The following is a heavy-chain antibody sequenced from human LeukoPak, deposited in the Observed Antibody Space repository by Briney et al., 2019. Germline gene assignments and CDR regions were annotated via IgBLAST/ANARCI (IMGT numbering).Heavy chain of an antibody. J-gene: IGHJ4*02. CDR1: GDSLSNNNVA. CDR2: SYNRSKWNT. Sequence: SQTLSLTCAISGDSLSNNNVAWNWIRQSPSRGLEWLGRSYNRSKWNTDYAVSVNSRITINLDTSKMQFSLQLNSVTPEDMAVYYCARGCYGSFDYWDQGTLVTVSS. V-gene: IGHV6-1*01. CDR3: ARGCYGSFDY. D-gene: IGHD2-8*01.